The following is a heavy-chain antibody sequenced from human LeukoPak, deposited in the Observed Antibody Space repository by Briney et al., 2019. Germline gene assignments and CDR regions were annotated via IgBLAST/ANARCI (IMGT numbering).Heavy chain of an antibody. CDR1: GGSISSYY. V-gene: IGHV4-59*08. J-gene: IGHJ4*02. D-gene: IGHD5-24*01. Sequence: SETLSLTCTVSGGSISSYYWSWVRQPPGKRLEWIGYIYYSGSTNYNPSLKSRVTISVDTSKNQFSLKLSSVTAADTAVYYCARLRKDGYNLYYFDYWGQGTLVTVSS. CDR3: ARLRKDGYNLYYFDY. CDR2: IYYSGST.